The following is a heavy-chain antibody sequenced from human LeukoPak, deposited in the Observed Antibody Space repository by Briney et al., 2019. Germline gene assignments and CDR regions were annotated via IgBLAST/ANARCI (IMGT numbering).Heavy chain of an antibody. Sequence: HPGGSLRLSCAASGFSFSRDPMGSVRQAPGQGLEGVSAISGSGGSTYYADSVKGRFTISRDNSKTTMYLQRNSLRAEDTPVYYCAKHDYYDSSGNFDYWGQRTLVTVPS. CDR1: GFSFSRDP. J-gene: IGHJ4*02. CDR2: ISGSGGST. V-gene: IGHV3-23*01. D-gene: IGHD3-22*01. CDR3: AKHDYYDSSGNFDY.